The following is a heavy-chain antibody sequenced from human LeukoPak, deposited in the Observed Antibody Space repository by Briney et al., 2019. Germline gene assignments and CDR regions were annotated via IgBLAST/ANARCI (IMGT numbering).Heavy chain of an antibody. CDR3: AGRYCSSTSCYPAAFDI. CDR1: GYTFTGYY. D-gene: IGHD2-2*01. Sequence: ASVKVSCKASGYTFTGYYMHWVRQAPGQGLEWMGWINPNSGGTNYAQKFQGRVTMTRDTSISTAYMELSRLRSDDTAVYYCAGRYCSSTSCYPAAFDIWGQGTKVTVSS. V-gene: IGHV1-2*02. J-gene: IGHJ3*02. CDR2: INPNSGGT.